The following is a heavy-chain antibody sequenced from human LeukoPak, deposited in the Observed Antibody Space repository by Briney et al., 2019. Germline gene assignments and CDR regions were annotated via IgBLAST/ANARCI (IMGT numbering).Heavy chain of an antibody. Sequence: AAVKDSCKASGYRFTAYSMHWVRQAPGLGVEWMGWINPNSGDTKSAQNFQARVTMTRDTSISTVYLELSSLRCDDTAVFYCARASGGGQTSFDFWGQGTVVTVSS. CDR3: ARASGGGQTSFDF. V-gene: IGHV1-2*02. J-gene: IGHJ3*01. D-gene: IGHD3-16*01. CDR1: GYRFTAYS. CDR2: INPNSGDT.